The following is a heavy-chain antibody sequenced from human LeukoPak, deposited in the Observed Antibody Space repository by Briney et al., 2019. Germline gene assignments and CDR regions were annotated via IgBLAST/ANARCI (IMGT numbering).Heavy chain of an antibody. CDR1: GFSFNNYY. Sequence: GGSLRLSCAASGFSFNNYYMHWVRQPPGKGLVWVSRINSDGSSTTYADSVKGRFTISRDNAKNSLYLQMSNLRAEDTAVYFCARGGGLDVWGQGATVTVSS. J-gene: IGHJ6*02. CDR2: INSDGSST. CDR3: ARGGGLDV. V-gene: IGHV3-74*03. D-gene: IGHD3-16*01.